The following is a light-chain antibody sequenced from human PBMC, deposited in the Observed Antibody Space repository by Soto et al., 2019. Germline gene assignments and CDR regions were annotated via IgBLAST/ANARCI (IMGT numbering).Light chain of an antibody. V-gene: IGLV2-14*01. CDR1: SSDVGGNKY. Sequence: QSALTQPASVSGSPGQSITISCTGTSSDVGGNKYVSWYQQHPGKAPKLMIYEVSNRPSGVSNRFSGSKSGNTASLTISGLHAEDEADYYCSSYTSSSTYGFGTGTKV. CDR3: SSYTSSSTYG. J-gene: IGLJ1*01. CDR2: EVS.